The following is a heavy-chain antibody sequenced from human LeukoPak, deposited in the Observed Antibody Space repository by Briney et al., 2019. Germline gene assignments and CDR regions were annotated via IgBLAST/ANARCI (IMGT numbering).Heavy chain of an antibody. Sequence: SETLSLTCTVSGDSISSSNSYRGWIRQPPGKGLEWIGSLYYSGSSYYNPSLKSRVTISVDTSKNQFSLKLSSVTAADTAVYYCARHDSAESEGAFDIWGQGTMVTVSS. CDR1: GDSISSSNSY. V-gene: IGHV4-39*01. J-gene: IGHJ3*02. CDR3: ARHDSAESEGAFDI. D-gene: IGHD2-21*01. CDR2: LYYSGSS.